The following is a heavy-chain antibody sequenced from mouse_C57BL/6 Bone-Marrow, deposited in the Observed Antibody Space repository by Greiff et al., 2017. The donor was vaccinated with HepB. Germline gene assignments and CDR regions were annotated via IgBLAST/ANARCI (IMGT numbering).Heavy chain of an antibody. Sequence: EVNVVESGGGLVKPGGSLKLSCAASGFTFSSYAMSWVRQTPEKRLEWVATISDGGSYTYYPDNVKGRFTISRDNAKNNLYLQMSHLKSEDTAMYYCARRKGYDLDYWGQGTTLTVSS. CDR1: GFTFSSYA. V-gene: IGHV5-4*03. CDR2: ISDGGSYT. J-gene: IGHJ2*01. D-gene: IGHD2-10*02. CDR3: ARRKGYDLDY.